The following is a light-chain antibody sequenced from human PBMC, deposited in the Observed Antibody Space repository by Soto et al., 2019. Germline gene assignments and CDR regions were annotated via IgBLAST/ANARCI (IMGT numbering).Light chain of an antibody. V-gene: IGLV1-44*01. J-gene: IGLJ3*02. CDR3: AAWDDSLDGLV. CDR1: SSNIGSNT. Sequence: QSVLTQPPSASGTPGQRVTISCSGSSSNIGSNTVNWYQQLPGTAPKLLIYGNNQRPSWVPDRFSGSKSGTSASLAISGLQSEDEADYYCAAWDDSLDGLVFGGGTKLTVL. CDR2: GNN.